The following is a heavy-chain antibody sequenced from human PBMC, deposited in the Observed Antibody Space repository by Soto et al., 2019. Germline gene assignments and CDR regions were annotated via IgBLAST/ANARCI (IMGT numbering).Heavy chain of an antibody. CDR2: INHSGRT. V-gene: IGHV4-34*01. J-gene: IGHJ4*02. D-gene: IGHD3-3*01. CDR3: ASGSFSPANCDFWSGPRRYFDY. Sequence: QVQLQQLGAGLLKPSETLSLTCAVYGGSFSGYYWSWIRQPPGKGLEWIGEINHSGRTNYNPSLKSRVTISVDTCKNQFSLKLSSVTAADTAVYYCASGSFSPANCDFWSGPRRYFDYWGQGTLVTVSS. CDR1: GGSFSGYY.